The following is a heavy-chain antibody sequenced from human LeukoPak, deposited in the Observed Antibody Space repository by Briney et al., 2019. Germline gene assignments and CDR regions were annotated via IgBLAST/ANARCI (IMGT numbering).Heavy chain of an antibody. CDR2: INPNSGGN. Sequence: ASVKVSCKASGYTFTAYWIHWVRQAPGQGLEWIGCINPNSGGNINPQDFQGRVTMTRDTSISTAYMELTRLRSDDTAVYYCARRITSYSYYYMDVWGKGTAVIVSS. CDR1: GYTFTAYW. J-gene: IGHJ6*03. CDR3: ARRITSYSYYYMDV. V-gene: IGHV1-2*02. D-gene: IGHD3-10*01.